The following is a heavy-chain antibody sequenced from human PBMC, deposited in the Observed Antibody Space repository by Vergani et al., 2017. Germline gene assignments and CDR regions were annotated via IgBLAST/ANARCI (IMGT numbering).Heavy chain of an antibody. CDR3: ARGKFGYSGYDSRRYYYYYYYMDV. CDR2: IYYSGST. V-gene: IGHV4-31*01. J-gene: IGHJ6*03. Sequence: QVQLQQWGAGLLKPSQTLSLTCTVSGGSISSGGYYWSWIRQHPGKGLEWIGYIYYSGSTYYNPSLKSLVTISVATSKNQFSLKLSSVTAADTAVYYCARGKFGYSGYDSRRYYYYYYYMDVWGKGTTVTVSS. D-gene: IGHD5-12*01. CDR1: GGSISSGGYY.